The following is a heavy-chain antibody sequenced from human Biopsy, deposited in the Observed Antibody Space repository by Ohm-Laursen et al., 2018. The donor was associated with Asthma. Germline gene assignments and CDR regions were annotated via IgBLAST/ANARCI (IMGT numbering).Heavy chain of an antibody. Sequence: TQTLTLTCTLSGLSLSKTGMRVSWIRQPPGKALEWLARIDWDDDKFYSASLKTRLTISKDTSKNQVVLTMTTMDPVDTATYYCAREQQLGNFAYWGQGTLVTVSS. CDR3: AREQQLGNFAY. V-gene: IGHV2-70*04. CDR2: IDWDDDK. D-gene: IGHD6-13*01. CDR1: GLSLSKTGMR. J-gene: IGHJ4*02.